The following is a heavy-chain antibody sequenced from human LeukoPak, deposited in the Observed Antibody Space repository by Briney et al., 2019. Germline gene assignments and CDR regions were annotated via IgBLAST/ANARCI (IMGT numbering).Heavy chain of an antibody. D-gene: IGHD3-22*01. CDR3: AVMHGYYDGSGYWVQ. CDR1: GFTFSSYG. V-gene: IGHV3-23*01. CDR2: ITPGGAST. J-gene: IGHJ4*02. Sequence: PGGSLRLSCAASGFTFSSYGMSWVRQAPGQGLEWVSFITPGGASTSYADSMKGRFTISRDNPRNTLYMQMNSLRDEDTALYYCAVMHGYYDGSGYWVQWGQGTLVTVSS.